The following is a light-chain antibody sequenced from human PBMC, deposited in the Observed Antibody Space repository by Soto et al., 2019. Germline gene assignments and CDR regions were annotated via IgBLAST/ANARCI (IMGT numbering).Light chain of an antibody. Sequence: QSALTQPPSASGSPGQSVTISCTGTSSYVGGYNFVSWYQQHAGKAPRLIIYEVTKRPSGVPDRFSGSKSGNTASLTVSGLQAEDEAEYYCSSYGGSNNFVFGTGTKLTVL. J-gene: IGLJ1*01. V-gene: IGLV2-8*01. CDR1: SSYVGGYNF. CDR2: EVT. CDR3: SSYGGSNNFV.